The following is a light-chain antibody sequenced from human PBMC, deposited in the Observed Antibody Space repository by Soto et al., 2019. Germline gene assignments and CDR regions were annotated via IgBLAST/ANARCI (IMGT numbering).Light chain of an antibody. V-gene: IGKV1-39*01. Sequence: DIQMTQSPSSLSASVGDRVTITCRASQSISSYLNWYQQKPGKAPKLLIYAASSLQSGVPSRFSGSGSGTDFTHTISSLQPEDFATYYCQQSYSTPQITFGQGTRLEIK. CDR3: QQSYSTPQIT. CDR1: QSISSY. J-gene: IGKJ5*01. CDR2: AAS.